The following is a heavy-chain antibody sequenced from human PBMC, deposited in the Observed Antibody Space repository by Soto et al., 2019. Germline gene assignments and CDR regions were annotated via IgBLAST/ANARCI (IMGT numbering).Heavy chain of an antibody. Sequence: EVQLLESGGGLVQPGGSLRLSCAASGFTFSSYAMSWVRQAPGKGLEWVSAISGSGDSTYYADSVKGRFTISRDKSKNTLYLQMNTLRAEDTAVYYCAKDAPLYVYDVSGYPLPYYFDYWGQGTLVTVSS. D-gene: IGHD3-22*01. CDR2: ISGSGDST. J-gene: IGHJ4*02. V-gene: IGHV3-23*01. CDR1: GFTFSSYA. CDR3: AKDAPLYVYDVSGYPLPYYFDY.